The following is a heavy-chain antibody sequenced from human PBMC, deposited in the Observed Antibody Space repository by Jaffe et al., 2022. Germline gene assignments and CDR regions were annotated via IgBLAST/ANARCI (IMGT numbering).Heavy chain of an antibody. CDR1: GGSISSSSYY. Sequence: QLQLQESGPGLVKPSETLSLTCTVSGGSISSSSYYWGWIRQPPGKGLEWIGSIYYSGSTYYNPSLKSRVTISVDTSKNQFSLKLSSVTAADTAVYYCARSSVIVVVVAATPHDAFDIWGQGTMVTVSS. V-gene: IGHV4-39*01. J-gene: IGHJ3*02. CDR3: ARSSVIVVVVAATPHDAFDI. D-gene: IGHD2-15*01. CDR2: IYYSGST.